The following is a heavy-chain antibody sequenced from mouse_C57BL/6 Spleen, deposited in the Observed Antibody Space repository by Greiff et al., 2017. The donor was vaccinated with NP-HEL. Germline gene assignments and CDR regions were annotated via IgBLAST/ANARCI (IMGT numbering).Heavy chain of an antibody. CDR2: IDPSDSYT. CDR3: ARRGTTVVPYWYFDV. Sequence: QVQLQQPGAELVKPGASVKLSCKASGYTFTSYWMQWVKQRPGQGLEWIGEIDPSDSYTNYNQKFKGKATLTVDTSSSTAYMQLSSLTSEDSAVYYCARRGTTVVPYWYFDVWGTGTTVTVSS. V-gene: IGHV1-50*01. D-gene: IGHD1-1*01. CDR1: GYTFTSYW. J-gene: IGHJ1*03.